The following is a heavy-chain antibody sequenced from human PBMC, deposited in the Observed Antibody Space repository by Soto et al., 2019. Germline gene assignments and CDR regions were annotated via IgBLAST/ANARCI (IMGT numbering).Heavy chain of an antibody. V-gene: IGHV4-59*01. CDR3: ARAFGSTMPSLF. CDR1: DGNISGYS. D-gene: IGHD2-2*01. CDR2: IYYSGST. Sequence: SETLSLTCTVSDGNISGYSGTWIRQPPGKGLEWIGYIYYSGSTNYNPSLKSRVTMSIDTSKNQFSLKLSSVTAADTAVYYCARAFGSTMPSLFWGQGTLVTVSS. J-gene: IGHJ4*02.